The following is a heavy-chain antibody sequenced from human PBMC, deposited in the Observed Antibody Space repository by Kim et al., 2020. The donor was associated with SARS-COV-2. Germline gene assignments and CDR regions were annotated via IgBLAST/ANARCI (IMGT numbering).Heavy chain of an antibody. V-gene: IGHV1-18*01. J-gene: IGHJ1*01. CDR1: NYIFTGFA. CDR3: AAWPYSSTYYRLY. CDR2: ISGYKANT. D-gene: IGHD6-19*01. Sequence: ASVKVSCKASNYIFTGFAISWVRQAPGQGLEWLGWISGYKANTNYAQRFQGRVTMTTDTSTTTVYMELSSLLSDDTAVYYCAAWPYSSTYYRLYLGQGTL.